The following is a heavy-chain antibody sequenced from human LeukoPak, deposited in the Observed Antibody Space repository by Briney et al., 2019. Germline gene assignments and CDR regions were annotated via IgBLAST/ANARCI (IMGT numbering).Heavy chain of an antibody. V-gene: IGHV1-46*01. D-gene: IGHD6-19*01. CDR1: GYTFTSYY. CDR3: AGGLMREYKSGWYMHYFDS. J-gene: IGHJ4*02. CDR2: INPSGGST. Sequence: GASVKVSCKASGYTFTSYYMHWVRQAPGQGLEWMGIINPSGGSTSYAQKFQGRVTMTRDTSTSTAYMELRSLRSDDTAVYYCAGGLMREYKSGWYMHYFDSWGQGTPVTVSS.